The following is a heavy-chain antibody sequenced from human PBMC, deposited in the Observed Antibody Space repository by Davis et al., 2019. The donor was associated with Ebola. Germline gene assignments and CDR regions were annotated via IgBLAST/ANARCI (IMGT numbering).Heavy chain of an antibody. CDR2: IKQDGSEK. J-gene: IGHJ6*02. CDR3: VKDQGYCTNGVCYGDMDV. V-gene: IGHV3-7*01. CDR1: GFSFSSYW. Sequence: GESLKISCAASGFSFSSYWMSWVRQAPGKGLEWVANIKQDGSEKYYVDSVEGRFTISRDNAKNSLYLQMNSLRAEDTAVYYCVKDQGYCTNGVCYGDMDVWGQGSTVTVSS. D-gene: IGHD2-8*01.